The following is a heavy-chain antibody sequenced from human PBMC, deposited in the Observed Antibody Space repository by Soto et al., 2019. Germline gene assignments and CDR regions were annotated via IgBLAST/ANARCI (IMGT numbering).Heavy chain of an antibody. J-gene: IGHJ4*02. CDR3: ARDPDSSGYYYFDY. CDR2: ISSYGVST. V-gene: IGHV3-64*01. Sequence: GGSLRLSCAASGFTFSSYAMHWVRQAPGKGLEYVSAISSYGVSTYYANSVKGRFTISRDNSKNTLYLQMGSLRAEDMAVYYCARDPDSSGYYYFDYWGQGTLVTVSS. D-gene: IGHD3-22*01. CDR1: GFTFSSYA.